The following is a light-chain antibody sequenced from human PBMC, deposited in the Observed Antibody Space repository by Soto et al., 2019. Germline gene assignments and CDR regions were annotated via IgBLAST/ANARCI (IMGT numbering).Light chain of an antibody. CDR1: TGPVTSDYY. CDR3: LLYYGAAVV. V-gene: IGLV7-43*01. Sequence: QTVVTQDPSLTVSPGGTVTLTCSSSTGPVTSDYYPNWFQQKPGQAPMALIYSTTKKHSWTPARFSGSLLGGKAAMTLSGVQPEDEADYYCLLYYGAAVVFGGGTKLTVL. CDR2: STT. J-gene: IGLJ2*01.